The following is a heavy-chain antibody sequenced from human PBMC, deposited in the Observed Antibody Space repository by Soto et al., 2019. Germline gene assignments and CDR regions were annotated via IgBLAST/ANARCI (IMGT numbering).Heavy chain of an antibody. Sequence: PGGSLRLSCAASGFTFSSYSMNWVRQAPGKGLEWVSSISSSSSYIYYADSVKGRFTISRDNAKNSLYLQMNSLRAEDTAVYYCARVSGLVNYYYYMDVWGKGTTVTVSS. J-gene: IGHJ6*03. CDR1: GFTFSSYS. D-gene: IGHD3-9*01. V-gene: IGHV3-21*01. CDR2: ISSSSSYI. CDR3: ARVSGLVNYYYYMDV.